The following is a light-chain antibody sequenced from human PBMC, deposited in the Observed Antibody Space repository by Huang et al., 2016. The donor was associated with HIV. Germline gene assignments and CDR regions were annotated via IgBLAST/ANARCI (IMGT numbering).Light chain of an antibody. CDR1: QSVSSHY. V-gene: IGKV3-20*01. CDR2: GAT. Sequence: EIVLTQSPVTLSLSPGERATLACRASQSVSSHYLAWYQQRPGQAPRLLIYGATSRATGIPDRFSGSGSGTDFTLTISRLEPEDVALYYCQQCGDSPLTFGGGTKVEI. CDR3: QQCGDSPLT. J-gene: IGKJ4*01.